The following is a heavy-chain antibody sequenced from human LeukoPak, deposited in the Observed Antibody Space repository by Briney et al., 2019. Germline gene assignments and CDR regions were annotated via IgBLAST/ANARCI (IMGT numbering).Heavy chain of an antibody. CDR3: VRERAHYYDSSGYYSYFDY. CDR2: INSDGSTT. CDR1: GFTFSSYW. Sequence: GGSLRLSCAASGFTFSSYWMHWVRQAPEKGLVWVSHINSDGSTTSYADSVKGRFTISRDNAKNTLYLQMNSLRAEDTAVYYCVRERAHYYDSSGYYSYFDYWGQGTLVTVSS. D-gene: IGHD3-22*01. V-gene: IGHV3-74*01. J-gene: IGHJ4*02.